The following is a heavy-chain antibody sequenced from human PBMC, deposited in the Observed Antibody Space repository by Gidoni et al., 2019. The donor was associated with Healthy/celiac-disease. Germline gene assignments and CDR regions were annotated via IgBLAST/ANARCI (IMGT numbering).Heavy chain of an antibody. V-gene: IGHV3-9*01. J-gene: IGHJ3*02. CDR3: AKDFLADDILTGGAFDI. D-gene: IGHD3-9*01. CDR1: GFTFDAYA. CDR2: ISWNSGSI. Sequence: EVQLVESGGGLVKPGRSLRLSCADSGFTFDAYAMHWVRQAPGKGLEWVSGISWNSGSIGYADSVKGRFTISRANAKNSLYLQMNSLRAEDTALYYCAKDFLADDILTGGAFDIWGQGTMVTVSS.